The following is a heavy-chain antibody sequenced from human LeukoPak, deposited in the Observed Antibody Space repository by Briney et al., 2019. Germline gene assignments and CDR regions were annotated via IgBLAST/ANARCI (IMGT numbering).Heavy chain of an antibody. CDR2: ISSSRSYT. V-gene: IGHV3-11*06. CDR3: ARTIAARIY. Sequence: PGGSLRLSCAASGFIFSDYYMTWIRQAPGKGLEWVSVISSSRSYTNYADSVKGRFTISRDNAKNSLYLQMNSLRAEDTAVYYCARTIAARIYWGQGTLVTVSS. CDR1: GFIFSDYY. J-gene: IGHJ4*02. D-gene: IGHD6-6*01.